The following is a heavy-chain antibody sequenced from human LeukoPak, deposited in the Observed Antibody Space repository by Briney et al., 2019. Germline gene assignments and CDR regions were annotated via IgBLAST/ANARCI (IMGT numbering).Heavy chain of an antibody. CDR1: GFTFRNYG. J-gene: IGHJ4*02. CDR3: GTSAWGRLYFDY. D-gene: IGHD3-16*01. CDR2: IRYDGSNK. Sequence: PGTSLRLSCAASGFTFRNYGMHWVRQAPGKGLEWVAFIRYDGSNKYYADSVKGRFTISRDNSKNTLYLQMNSLRAEDTAVYYCGTSAWGRLYFDYWGQGTLVTVSS. V-gene: IGHV3-30*02.